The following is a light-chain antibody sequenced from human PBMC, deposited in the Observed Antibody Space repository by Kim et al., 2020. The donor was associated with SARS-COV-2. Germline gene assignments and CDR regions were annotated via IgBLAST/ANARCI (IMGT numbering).Light chain of an antibody. Sequence: DIQMTQSPSSVSASVGDRVTITCRASQGINNWLAWYQQKPGKAPKLLISAASNLESGVPSRFSGSGSGTDFTLTISVLQPEDFVTYYCQQANSFPITFGQGTRLEIK. J-gene: IGKJ5*01. CDR3: QQANSFPIT. CDR1: QGINNW. CDR2: AAS. V-gene: IGKV1-12*01.